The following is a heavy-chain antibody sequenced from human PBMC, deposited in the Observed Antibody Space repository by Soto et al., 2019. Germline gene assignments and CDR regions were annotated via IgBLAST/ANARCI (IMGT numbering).Heavy chain of an antibody. CDR1: GGTFSSYA. D-gene: IGHD6-6*01. Sequence: SVKVSCKASGGTFSSYAISWVRQAPGQGLEWMGGIIPIFGTANYAQKFQGRVTITADESTSTAYMELSSLRSEDTTVYYCAREEGPFGSSSDYWGQGTLVTVSS. V-gene: IGHV1-69*13. CDR2: IIPIFGTA. J-gene: IGHJ4*02. CDR3: AREEGPFGSSSDY.